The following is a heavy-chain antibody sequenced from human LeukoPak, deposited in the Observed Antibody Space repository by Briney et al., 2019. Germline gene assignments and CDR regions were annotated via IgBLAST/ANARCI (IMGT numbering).Heavy chain of an antibody. V-gene: IGHV3-21*01. CDR2: ISGSSTYI. Sequence: GGSLRLSCAASGFTFSSYSMNWVRQAPGKGLEWVASISGSSTYIYYADSVKGRFAISRDNAKNSLYLEMNTLRAEDTAVYYCVRDYTSTYSSGWYSYFDYWGQGTLATVSS. D-gene: IGHD6-19*01. CDR3: VRDYTSTYSSGWYSYFDY. CDR1: GFTFSSYS. J-gene: IGHJ4*02.